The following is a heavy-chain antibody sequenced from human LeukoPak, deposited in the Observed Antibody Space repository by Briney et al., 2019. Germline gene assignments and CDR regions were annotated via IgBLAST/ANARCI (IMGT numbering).Heavy chain of an antibody. D-gene: IGHD6-13*01. Sequence: PGGSLRLSCVASGLTFSSHAMTWVRQAPGKGLEWVAFIRYDGSNKYYADSVKGRFTISRDNSKNTLYLQMNSLRAEDTAVYYCAKGVGDPIAAAGFDYWGQGTLVTVSS. CDR2: IRYDGSNK. J-gene: IGHJ4*02. CDR3: AKGVGDPIAAAGFDY. V-gene: IGHV3-30*02. CDR1: GLTFSSHA.